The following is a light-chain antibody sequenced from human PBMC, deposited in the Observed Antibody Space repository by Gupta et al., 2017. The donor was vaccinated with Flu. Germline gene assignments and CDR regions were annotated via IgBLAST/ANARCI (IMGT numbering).Light chain of an antibody. Sequence: QSALSQPASAPASPGQSITISCTGTTCDVGGYNYVSWYQQYAGKATKLMIYEVSYRPSGVSNRFSGSKSGNTDSLTISGLQAEDEADYYCSSYTSSSAWLFGGGTKLTVL. V-gene: IGLV2-14*01. J-gene: IGLJ3*02. CDR1: TCDVGGYNY. CDR2: EVS. CDR3: SSYTSSSAWL.